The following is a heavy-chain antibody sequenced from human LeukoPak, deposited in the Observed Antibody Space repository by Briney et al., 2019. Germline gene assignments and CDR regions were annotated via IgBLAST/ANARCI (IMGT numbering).Heavy chain of an antibody. Sequence: ASVKVSCKAAGGTFSSYAISWVRQAPGQGLEWMGGIIPIFGTANYAQKFQGRVTITTDESTSTAYMELSSLRSEDTAVYYCARVPIRDYYDSSGYYPYYFDYWGQGTLVTVSS. CDR1: GGTFSSYA. D-gene: IGHD3-22*01. CDR3: ARVPIRDYYDSSGYYPYYFDY. V-gene: IGHV1-69*05. J-gene: IGHJ4*02. CDR2: IIPIFGTA.